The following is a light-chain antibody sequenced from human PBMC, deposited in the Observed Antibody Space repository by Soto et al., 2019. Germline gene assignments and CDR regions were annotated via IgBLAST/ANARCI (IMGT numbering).Light chain of an antibody. CDR3: QQGSTWLWT. J-gene: IGKJ1*01. Sequence: DIVLTQSPATLSLSPGERATLSCRASQSVSSSLAWYQQKLGQAPRLLSYEASDRATVIPARFSGSGSGTDFDLIISSLEPADVEVYYCQQGSTWLWTFCQGTKVAIK. CDR1: QSVSSS. V-gene: IGKV3-11*01. CDR2: EAS.